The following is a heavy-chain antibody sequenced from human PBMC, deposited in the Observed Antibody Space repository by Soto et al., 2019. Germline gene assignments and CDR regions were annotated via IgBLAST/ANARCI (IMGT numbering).Heavy chain of an antibody. CDR2: IIPIFGTA. V-gene: IGHV1-69*13. CDR3: ASYLGYCTNGVCYTAAFDI. D-gene: IGHD2-8*01. J-gene: IGHJ3*02. CDR1: GGTFSSYA. Sequence: SVKVSCKASGGTFSSYAISWVRQAPGQGLEWMGGIIPIFGTANYAQKFQGRVTITADESTSTAYMELSSLRSEDTAVYYCASYLGYCTNGVCYTAAFDIWGQGTMVTVSS.